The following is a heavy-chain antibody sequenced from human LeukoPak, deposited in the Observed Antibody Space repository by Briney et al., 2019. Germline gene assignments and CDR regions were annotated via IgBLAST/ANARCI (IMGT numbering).Heavy chain of an antibody. CDR3: ARHGPADSRSYPLDY. D-gene: IGHD3-10*01. V-gene: IGHV4-59*08. CDR2: IYNSVTT. CDR1: GGSISSYY. J-gene: IGHJ4*02. Sequence: PSETLSLTCTVSGGSISSYYWSWIRQPSGKRLEWIAYIYNSVTTNYNPSLKSRVTISVDTSENQISLKLSSVTAADTAVYYCARHGPADSRSYPLDYWGQGTLVTVSS.